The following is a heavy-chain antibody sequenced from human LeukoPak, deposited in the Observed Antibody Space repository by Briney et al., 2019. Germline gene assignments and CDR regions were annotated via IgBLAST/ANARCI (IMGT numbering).Heavy chain of an antibody. D-gene: IGHD3-16*01. V-gene: IGHV3-30*04. CDR2: ISYDGSNK. CDR1: GFTFSSYA. J-gene: IGHJ6*03. Sequence: GGSLRLSCAASGFTFSSYAMHWVRQAPGKGLEWVAVISYDGSNKYYADSVKGRFTISRDNSKNTLYLQMNSLRAEDTAVYYCAKRLGGELRFHMDVWGKGTTVTISS. CDR3: AKRLGGELRFHMDV.